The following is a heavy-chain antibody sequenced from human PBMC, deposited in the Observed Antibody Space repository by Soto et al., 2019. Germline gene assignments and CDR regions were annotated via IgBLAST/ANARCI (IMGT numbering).Heavy chain of an antibody. CDR3: ARADYYDSSGFIPDY. CDR2: IWYDGSNK. Sequence: VGSLRLSCAASGFTFSSYGMHWVRQAPGKGLEWVAVIWYDGSNKYYADSVKGRFTISRDNSKNTLYLQMNSLRAEDTAVYYCARADYYDSSGFIPDYWGQGTLVTSPQ. V-gene: IGHV3-33*01. J-gene: IGHJ4*02. D-gene: IGHD3-22*01. CDR1: GFTFSSYG.